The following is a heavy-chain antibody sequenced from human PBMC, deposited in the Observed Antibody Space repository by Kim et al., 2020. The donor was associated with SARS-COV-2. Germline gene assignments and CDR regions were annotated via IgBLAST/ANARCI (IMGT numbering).Heavy chain of an antibody. CDR2: ISYDGSNK. Sequence: GGSLRLSCAASGFTFSSYGMHWVRQAPGKGLEWVAVISYDGSNKYYADSVKGRFTISRDNSKNTLYLQMNSLRAEDTAVYYCARDRRYYGSGSYYNDFLYWGQGTLVTVSS. V-gene: IGHV3-33*05. CDR1: GFTFSSYG. D-gene: IGHD3-10*01. CDR3: ARDRRYYGSGSYYNDFLY. J-gene: IGHJ4*02.